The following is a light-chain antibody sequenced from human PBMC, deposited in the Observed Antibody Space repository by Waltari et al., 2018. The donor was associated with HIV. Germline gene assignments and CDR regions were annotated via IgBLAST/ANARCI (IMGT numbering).Light chain of an antibody. J-gene: IGLJ3*02. CDR2: RNN. CDR3: AAWDDSLSGQWV. V-gene: IGLV1-47*01. CDR1: SSNIGSNY. Sequence: QSVLTQPPSASGTPGQRVTISCSGSSSNIGSNYVYWYQQLPGTAPKLLIYRNNQRPSGVPARCSGSKSGTSASLAISGLRSEDEAEYYCAAWDDSLSGQWVFGGGTKVTVL.